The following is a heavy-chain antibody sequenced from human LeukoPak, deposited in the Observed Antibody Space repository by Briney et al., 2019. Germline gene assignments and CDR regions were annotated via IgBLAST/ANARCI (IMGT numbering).Heavy chain of an antibody. CDR3: ARARILLTFGGPRGTKTDAFDI. D-gene: IGHD3-16*01. CDR1: GYSFSSYC. CDR2: IYPGDSDT. Sequence: GESLKISCKGSGYSFSSYCIGWVRQMPGKGLEWMGIIYPGDSDTRNSPSFQGQVTISADKSISTAYLQWSSLKASDTAMYFCARARILLTFGGPRGTKTDAFDIWGQGTMVTVSS. V-gene: IGHV5-51*01. J-gene: IGHJ3*02.